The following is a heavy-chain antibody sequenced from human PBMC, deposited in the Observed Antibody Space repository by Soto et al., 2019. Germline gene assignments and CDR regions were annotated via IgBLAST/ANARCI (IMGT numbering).Heavy chain of an antibody. J-gene: IGHJ4*02. CDR1: GFTFSSYA. V-gene: IGHV3-23*01. CDR3: AKDLPPETYYYDSSGCFFDY. Sequence: GGSLRLSCAASGFTFSSYAMSWVRQAPGKGLEWVSAISGSGGSTYYADSVKGRFTISRDNSKNTLYLQMNSLRAEDTAVYYCAKDLPPETYYYDSSGCFFDYWGQGTLVTVSS. D-gene: IGHD3-22*01. CDR2: ISGSGGST.